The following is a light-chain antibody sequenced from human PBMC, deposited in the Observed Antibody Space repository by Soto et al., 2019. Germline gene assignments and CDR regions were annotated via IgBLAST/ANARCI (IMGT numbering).Light chain of an antibody. Sequence: EIVMTQSPATLSVSPGERATLSCRASQSVSSNLAWYQQKPGQAPRLIIYGASTRATGIPARFSGSGSGTEFTLTISSLQSEDFAVYYCQQYNNWPQRTFGQGTKVEIK. J-gene: IGKJ1*01. CDR2: GAS. CDR1: QSVSSN. CDR3: QQYNNWPQRT. V-gene: IGKV3-15*01.